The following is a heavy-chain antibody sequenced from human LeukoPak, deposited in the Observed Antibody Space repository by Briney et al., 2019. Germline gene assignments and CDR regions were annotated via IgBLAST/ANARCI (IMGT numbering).Heavy chain of an antibody. CDR2: IDWNGGTT. J-gene: IGHJ4*02. CDR3: ARSPGIAVAGTAQD. D-gene: IGHD6-19*01. Sequence: GGSLRLSCAASGSTFDEYGMSWVRQAPGKGLEWVSGIDWNGGTTGYADSVKGRFTISRDNAKNSLYLQMNSLRAEDTAFYYCARSPGIAVAGTAQDWGQGTLVTVSS. V-gene: IGHV3-20*04. CDR1: GSTFDEYG.